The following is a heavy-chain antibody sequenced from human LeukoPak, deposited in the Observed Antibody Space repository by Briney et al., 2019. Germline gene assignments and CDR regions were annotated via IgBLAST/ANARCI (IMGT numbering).Heavy chain of an antibody. J-gene: IGHJ4*02. V-gene: IGHV3-30*02. D-gene: IGHD6-13*01. CDR1: GFTFSSYG. CDR3: AKVASIAAAGEFGS. Sequence: GGSLRLSCAASGFTFSSYGMHWVRQAPGKGLEWVAFIRYDASNKYYGDSVKGRFTISRDISKNTLHLQMNSLRAEDTAVYYCAKVASIAAAGEFGSWGQGTLVTVSS. CDR2: IRYDASNK.